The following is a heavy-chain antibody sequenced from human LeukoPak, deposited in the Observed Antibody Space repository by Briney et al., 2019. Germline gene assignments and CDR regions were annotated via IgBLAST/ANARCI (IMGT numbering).Heavy chain of an antibody. J-gene: IGHJ6*02. CDR2: ISSSSSYI. CDR3: ARDARGYDYYYGMDV. D-gene: IGHD5-12*01. V-gene: IGHV3-21*01. Sequence: PGGSLSLSCAASGFTFSSYSMNWVRQAPGKGLEWVSSISSSSSYIYYADSVKGRFTISRDNAKNSLYLQMNSLRAEDTAVYYCARDARGYDYYYGMDVWGQGTTVTVSS. CDR1: GFTFSSYS.